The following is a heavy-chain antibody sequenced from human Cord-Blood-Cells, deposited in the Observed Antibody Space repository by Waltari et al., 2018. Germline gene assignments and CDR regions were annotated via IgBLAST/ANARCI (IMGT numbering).Heavy chain of an antibody. Sequence: QVQLQQWGAGLLKPSETLSLTCAVYGGSFSGYYWSWIRQPPGKGLEWIGEINHSGSTNYNPSLKRRVTISVDTSKNQFSLKLSSVTAADTAVYYCARGEGYCSSTSCYYFDYWGQGTLVTVSS. V-gene: IGHV4-34*01. CDR2: INHSGST. J-gene: IGHJ4*02. CDR1: GGSFSGYY. D-gene: IGHD2-2*01. CDR3: ARGEGYCSSTSCYYFDY.